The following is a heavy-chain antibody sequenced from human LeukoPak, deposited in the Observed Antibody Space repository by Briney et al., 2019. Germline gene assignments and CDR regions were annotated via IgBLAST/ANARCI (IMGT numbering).Heavy chain of an antibody. Sequence: GGSLRLSCEGSGFTFSNYWMGWVRQAPGKGLQWVANIKTDGSEKYYVDSVKGRFTISRDNAKNSLYLQMNSLRAEDTAVYYCARRIRCSSTSCYSGAFDYWGQGTLVTVSS. J-gene: IGHJ4*02. V-gene: IGHV3-7*01. CDR2: IKTDGSEK. CDR3: ARRIRCSSTSCYSGAFDY. D-gene: IGHD2-2*01. CDR1: GFTFSNYW.